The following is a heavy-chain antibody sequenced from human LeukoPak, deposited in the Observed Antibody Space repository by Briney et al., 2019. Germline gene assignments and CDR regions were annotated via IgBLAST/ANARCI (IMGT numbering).Heavy chain of an antibody. D-gene: IGHD1-26*01. CDR1: GFTFSSYA. Sequence: PGGSLRLSCAASGFTFSSYAMSWVRQAPGKGLEWVSAISGSGGSTYYADSVKGRFTISRDNSKNTLYLQMNSLRAEDTAVYYCARESRPLLPKSIKHLDYWGQGTLVAVSS. CDR2: ISGSGGST. V-gene: IGHV3-23*01. J-gene: IGHJ4*02. CDR3: ARESRPLLPKSIKHLDY.